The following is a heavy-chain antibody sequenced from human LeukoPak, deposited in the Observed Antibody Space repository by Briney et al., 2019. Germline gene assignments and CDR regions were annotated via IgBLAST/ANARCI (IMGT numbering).Heavy chain of an antibody. V-gene: IGHV3-23*01. CDR2: ISGSGGST. J-gene: IGHJ4*02. Sequence: GGSLRLSCAASGFTFNNYAMSWVRQAPGKGLEWVSSISGSGGSTYYADSVKGRFTVSRDNSKNTLYLQMNSLRGEDTAVYYCANLITFGGIIGLFDYWGQGTLVTVSS. CDR3: ANLITFGGIIGLFDY. D-gene: IGHD3-16*02. CDR1: GFTFNNYA.